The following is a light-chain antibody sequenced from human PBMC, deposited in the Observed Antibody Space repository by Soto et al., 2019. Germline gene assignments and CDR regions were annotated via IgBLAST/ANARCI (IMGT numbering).Light chain of an antibody. Sequence: EIGLTQSPGTLSLSPGERATLTCRASQSVTSNFLAWYQQKPCQAPRLLMYGASSRATGIPDRFSGSGSGTDFTLTISRLEPEDFALYYCHQYGSSPLTFGPGTKVDLK. V-gene: IGKV3-20*01. J-gene: IGKJ3*01. CDR2: GAS. CDR3: HQYGSSPLT. CDR1: QSVTSNF.